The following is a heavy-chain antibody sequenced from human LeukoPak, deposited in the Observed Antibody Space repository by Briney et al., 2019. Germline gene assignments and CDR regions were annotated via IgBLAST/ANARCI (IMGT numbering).Heavy chain of an antibody. J-gene: IGHJ4*02. CDR2: INPNSGGT. CDR3: ARETAVTTGFDY. CDR1: GYTFTGYY. V-gene: IGHV1-2*02. Sequence: ASVKVSCKASGYTFTGYYMHWVRQAPGQGLEWMGWINPNSGGTNYAQRFQGRVTMTRDTSISTAYMELSRLRSDDTVVYYCARETAVTTGFDYWGQGTLVTVSS. D-gene: IGHD4-17*01.